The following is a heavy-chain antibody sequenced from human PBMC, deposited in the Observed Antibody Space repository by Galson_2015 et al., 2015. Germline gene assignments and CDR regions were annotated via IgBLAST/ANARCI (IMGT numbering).Heavy chain of an antibody. Sequence: SVKVSCKASGYTFTGYYMHWVRQAPGQGLEWMGRINPNSGGISYAQKFQGRVTMTRDTSISTAYMELSRLRSDDTAVYYCARVFYDYSKNYYYYYGMDVWGQGTTVTVSS. CDR1: GYTFTGYY. J-gene: IGHJ6*02. V-gene: IGHV1-2*06. CDR2: INPNSGGI. D-gene: IGHD4-11*01. CDR3: ARVFYDYSKNYYYYYGMDV.